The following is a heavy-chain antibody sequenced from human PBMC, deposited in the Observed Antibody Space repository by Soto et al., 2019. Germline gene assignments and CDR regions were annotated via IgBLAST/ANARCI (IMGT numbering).Heavy chain of an antibody. D-gene: IGHD3-9*01. CDR2: ISSSGSTI. CDR1: GFTFSSYE. V-gene: IGHV3-48*03. Sequence: GGSLRLSCAASGFTFSSYEMNWVRQAPGKGLEWVSYISSSGSTIYYADSVKGRFTISRDNAKNSLYLQMNSLRAEDTAVYYCARGETNYDILTGCPPPHPYGMDVWGQGTTVTVSS. CDR3: ARGETNYDILTGCPPPHPYGMDV. J-gene: IGHJ6*02.